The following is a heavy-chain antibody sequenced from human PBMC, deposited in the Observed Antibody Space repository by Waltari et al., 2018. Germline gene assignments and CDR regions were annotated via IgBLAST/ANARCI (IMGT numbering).Heavy chain of an antibody. CDR1: GGSIGGFY. V-gene: IGHV4-4*09. J-gene: IGHJ6*03. CDR2: IYSSGTT. Sequence: QVQLQESGPGLVKPSETLSLSCSVSGGSIGGFYWSWIRQPPGKGLEWIGHIYSSGTTNYNPSLNGRVTISVDPPKNQFSLKLTSVTAADTAMYYCARDGAAATWADYYYMDVWGEGITVTVSS. CDR3: ARDGAAATWADYYYMDV. D-gene: IGHD6-13*01.